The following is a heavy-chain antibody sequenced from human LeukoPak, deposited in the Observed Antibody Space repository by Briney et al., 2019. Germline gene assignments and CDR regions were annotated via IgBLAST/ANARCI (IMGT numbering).Heavy chain of an antibody. J-gene: IGHJ4*02. D-gene: IGHD5-18*01. CDR2: FDPEDGET. Sequence: GGSVKVSCKVSGYTLTELSMHWVRQAPGKGLEWMGGFDPEDGETIYAQKFQGRVTMTEDTSTDTAYMELSSLRSEDTAVYYCATDMEDTAMAPFDYWGQGTLVTVSS. CDR3: ATDMEDTAMAPFDY. V-gene: IGHV1-24*01. CDR1: GYTLTELS.